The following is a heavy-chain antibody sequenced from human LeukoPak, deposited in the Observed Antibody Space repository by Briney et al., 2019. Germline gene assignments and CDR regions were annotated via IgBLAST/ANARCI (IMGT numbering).Heavy chain of an antibody. D-gene: IGHD4/OR15-4a*01. CDR1: GFTFSTFA. CDR3: AKDFSVLDYGILGDAFDF. CDR2: ISGRTTNT. Sequence: GGSLRLSCAASGFTFSTFAMSWVRQAPGKGLEWVSTISGRTTNTYYAASVNGRFTISRDNSKNSLYLQLNSLRAEDTAIYFCAKDFSVLDYGILGDAFDFWGHGTLVTVSS. V-gene: IGHV3-23*01. J-gene: IGHJ3*01.